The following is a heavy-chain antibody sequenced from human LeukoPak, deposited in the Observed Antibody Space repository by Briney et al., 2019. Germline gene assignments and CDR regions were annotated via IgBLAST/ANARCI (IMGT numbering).Heavy chain of an antibody. CDR3: AKTITMVRGVRPPIDY. D-gene: IGHD3-10*01. Sequence: GGSLRLSCTASGFTFSSYGMHWVRQAPGKGLEWVAVISYDGSNKYYADSVKGRLTISRDNSKNTLYLQMNSLRAEDTAVYYCAKTITMVRGVRPPIDYWGQGTLVTVSS. CDR2: ISYDGSNK. J-gene: IGHJ4*02. V-gene: IGHV3-30*18. CDR1: GFTFSSYG.